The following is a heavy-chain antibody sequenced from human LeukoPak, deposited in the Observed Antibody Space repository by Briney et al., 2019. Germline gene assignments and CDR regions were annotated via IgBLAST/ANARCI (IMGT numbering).Heavy chain of an antibody. CDR3: ARGKYDILTGPYYFDY. Sequence: SQTLSLTCTVSGGSISSGGYYWSWIRQHPGKGLEWIGYIYYSGSTYYNPSLKSRVTISVDTSKNRFSLKLSSVTAADTAVYYCARGKYDILTGPYYFDYWGQGTLVTVSS. V-gene: IGHV4-31*03. CDR2: IYYSGST. CDR1: GGSISSGGYY. D-gene: IGHD3-9*01. J-gene: IGHJ4*02.